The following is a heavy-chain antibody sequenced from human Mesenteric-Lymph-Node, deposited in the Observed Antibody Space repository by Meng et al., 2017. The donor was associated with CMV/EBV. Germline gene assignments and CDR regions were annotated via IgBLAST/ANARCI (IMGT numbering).Heavy chain of an antibody. CDR2: IYYSAST. J-gene: IGHJ4*02. CDR1: GGSSTSGGYY. Sequence: VSGGSSTSGGYYWNWIRQHPGKGLEWIGYIYYSASTYYNPSLKSRVTLSVDASKNHFSLKLSSVTAADTAVYYCARDRLGYGEFAYWGQGTLVTVSS. V-gene: IGHV4-31*02. CDR3: ARDRLGYGEFAY. D-gene: IGHD4-17*01.